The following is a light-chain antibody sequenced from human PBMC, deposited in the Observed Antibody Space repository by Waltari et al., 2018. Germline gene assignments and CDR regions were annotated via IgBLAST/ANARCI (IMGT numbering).Light chain of an antibody. J-gene: IGLJ2*01. CDR1: QLEDKY. V-gene: IGLV3-1*01. CDR2: QDN. CDR3: QAWDRNTYVV. Sequence: SYELTQPPSVSVSPGQTASITCSGDQLEDKYASWYQQKPGQSPILVIYQDNRRPSGIPERPSGSTAGNTATLTISGTQAMDEADYYCQAWDRNTYVVFGGGTKLTVL.